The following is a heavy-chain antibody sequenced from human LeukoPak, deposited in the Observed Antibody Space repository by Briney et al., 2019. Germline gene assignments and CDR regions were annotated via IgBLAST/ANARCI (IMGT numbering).Heavy chain of an antibody. CDR1: GFTFSSYW. D-gene: IGHD3-22*01. CDR2: IHSDGSST. V-gene: IGHV3-74*01. J-gene: IGHJ4*02. Sequence: AGGSLRLSCAASGFTFSSYWRQWVRQAPGKGLVWVSRIHSDGSSTSYADSVRGGFTISRDDAKSTLYLQMNSLRAEDTAVYYCARSGWPYYFDYWGQGTLVTVSS. CDR3: ARSGWPYYFDY.